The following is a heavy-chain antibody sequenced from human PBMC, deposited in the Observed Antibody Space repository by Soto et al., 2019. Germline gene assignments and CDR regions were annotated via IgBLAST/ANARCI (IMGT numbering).Heavy chain of an antibody. V-gene: IGHV3-23*01. CDR3: AKDMSYGGIGRGSYYVY. CDR2: ISGSGGST. CDR1: GFTFSSYA. D-gene: IGHD1-26*01. Sequence: PGGSLRLSCAASGFTFSSYAMSWVRQAPGKGLEWVSAISGSGGSTYYADSVKGRFTISRDNSKNTLYLQMNSLRAEDTAVYYCAKDMSYGGIGRGSYYVYWGQGTLVTVSS. J-gene: IGHJ4*02.